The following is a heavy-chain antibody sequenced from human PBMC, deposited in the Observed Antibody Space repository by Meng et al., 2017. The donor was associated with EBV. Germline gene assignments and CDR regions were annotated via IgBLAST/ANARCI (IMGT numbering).Heavy chain of an antibody. J-gene: IGHJ5*02. CDR2: IYWDDDK. CDR1: GFSRITSGVG. V-gene: IGHV2-5*02. CDR3: AHRRDEYSSSWYGWFDP. Sequence: HISLTESGRTLVKPTHTHPLPCTFSGFSRITSGVGVGWIRQPPGKALEWLALIYWDDDKRYSPSLKSRLTITKDTSKNQVVLTMTNMDPVDTATYYCAHRRDEYSSSWYGWFDPWGQGTLVTVSS. D-gene: IGHD6-13*01.